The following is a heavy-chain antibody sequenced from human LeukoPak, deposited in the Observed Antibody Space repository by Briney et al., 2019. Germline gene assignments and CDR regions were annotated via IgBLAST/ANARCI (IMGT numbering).Heavy chain of an antibody. CDR1: GYSISSGYY. V-gene: IGHV4-38-2*02. D-gene: IGHD4-17*01. CDR3: ARVTTVTIRWIDY. CDR2: IYHSGST. J-gene: IGHJ4*02. Sequence: PSETLSLTCTVSGYSISSGYYWGWIRQPPGKGLEWIGSIYHSGSTYYNPSLKSRVTISVDTSKDQFSLKLSSVTAADTAVYYCARVTTVTIRWIDYWGQGTLVTVSS.